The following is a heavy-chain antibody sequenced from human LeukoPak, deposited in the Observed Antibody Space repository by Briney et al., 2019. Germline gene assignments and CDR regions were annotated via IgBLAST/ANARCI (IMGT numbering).Heavy chain of an antibody. V-gene: IGHV4-30-4*08. CDR3: ARVGSVYCSSTSCFDY. CDR2: IYYSGST. Sequence: PSETLSLTCTVSGGSISSGDYYWSWIRQPPGKGLEWIGYIYYSGSTYYNPSLKSRVTISVDTSKNQFSLKLSSVTAADTAVSYCARVGSVYCSSTSCFDYWGQGTLVTVSS. D-gene: IGHD2-2*01. J-gene: IGHJ4*02. CDR1: GGSISSGDYY.